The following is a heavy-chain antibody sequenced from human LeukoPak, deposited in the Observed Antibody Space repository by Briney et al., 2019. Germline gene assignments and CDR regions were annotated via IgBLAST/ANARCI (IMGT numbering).Heavy chain of an antibody. CDR3: AKGGFGGYYTDAFDI. Sequence: GGSLRLSCAASGFTFHASAMHWVRQGLGKGLEWVSGIGWSGGTIGYADSVKGRFTISRDNAKNSLYLQMNSLRAEDTALYYCAKGGFGGYYTDAFDIWGQGTMVTVSS. V-gene: IGHV3-9*01. CDR2: IGWSGGTI. CDR1: GFTFHASA. J-gene: IGHJ3*02. D-gene: IGHD3-22*01.